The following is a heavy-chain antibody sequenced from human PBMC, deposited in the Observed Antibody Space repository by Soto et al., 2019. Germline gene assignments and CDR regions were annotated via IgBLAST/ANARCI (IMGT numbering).Heavy chain of an antibody. CDR1: GASVSSSHW. D-gene: IGHD2-2*01. CDR2: IYHVGFT. J-gene: IGHJ4*02. CDR3: ARVRPPTSTSPAAVLYYLDY. Sequence: QVHLQESGPGLVKPSGTLSLTCGVSGASVSSSHWWTWVRQPPGKGLEWIGEIYHVGFTSYNPSLKSRVIMSMDQSRNQFSLKMSSVTAADTAVYYCARVRPPTSTSPAAVLYYLDYWGQGSLVTVSS. V-gene: IGHV4-4*02.